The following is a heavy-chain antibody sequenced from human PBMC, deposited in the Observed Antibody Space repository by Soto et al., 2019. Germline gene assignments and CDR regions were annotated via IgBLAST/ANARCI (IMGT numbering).Heavy chain of an antibody. J-gene: IGHJ4*02. V-gene: IGHV3-23*01. CDR2: ISVSVGST. Sequence: EVQLLESGGGLVQPGGSLRLSCAASGFTFSSYAMSWGRQAPGKGLDWVSAISVSVGSTYYADSVKGRFTISRDNSKNTLYLQMNSLRAEDTAVYYCAKVERAVAGIIDWGQGTLVTVSS. CDR3: AKVERAVAGIID. CDR1: GFTFSSYA. D-gene: IGHD6-19*01.